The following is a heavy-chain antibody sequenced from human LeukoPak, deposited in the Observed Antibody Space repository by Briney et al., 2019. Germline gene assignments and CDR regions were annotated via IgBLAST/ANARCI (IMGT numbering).Heavy chain of an antibody. CDR2: IKQDGSEK. CDR3: ARGISPYYCMDV. V-gene: IGHV3-7*01. CDR1: GFTFSTYW. J-gene: IGHJ6*03. D-gene: IGHD3-10*01. Sequence: GGSLRLSCAASGFTFSTYWMSWVRQAPGKGLEWVANIKQDGSEKYYVDSVKGRFTISRDNAKNSLYLQMNTLRPEDTAVYYCARGISPYYCMDVWGKGTTVTVSS.